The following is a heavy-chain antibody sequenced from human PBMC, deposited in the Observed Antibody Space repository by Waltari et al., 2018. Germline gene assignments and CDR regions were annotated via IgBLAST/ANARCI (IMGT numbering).Heavy chain of an antibody. CDR2: INHSGST. V-gene: IGHV4-34*01. Sequence: QVQLQQWGAGLLKPSETLSLTCAVYGGSFSGYYWSWIRQPPGRGLEWIGEINHSGSTNYNPSLKSRVTISVDTSKNQFSLKLSSVTAADTAVYYCARDGWFGELPVYYFDYWGQGTLVTVSS. J-gene: IGHJ4*02. CDR1: GGSFSGYY. CDR3: ARDGWFGELPVYYFDY. D-gene: IGHD3-10*01.